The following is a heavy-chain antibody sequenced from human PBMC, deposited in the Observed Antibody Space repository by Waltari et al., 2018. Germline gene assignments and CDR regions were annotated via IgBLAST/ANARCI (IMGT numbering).Heavy chain of an antibody. V-gene: IGHV3-72*01. CDR2: IRDKAKSYTL. J-gene: IGHJ4*02. Sequence: EVQLVESGGGLVQPGGSLGLSCAASGFSFSAHYMAWVRQAPGKGLEWVARIRDKAKSYTLEYAASVKGRFIISRDDSMNSLYLQMNNLKTEDTAMYFCARGYCVSNSCYCGDSWGQGTLVTVSS. D-gene: IGHD2-2*01. CDR3: ARGYCVSNSCYCGDS. CDR1: GFSFSAHY.